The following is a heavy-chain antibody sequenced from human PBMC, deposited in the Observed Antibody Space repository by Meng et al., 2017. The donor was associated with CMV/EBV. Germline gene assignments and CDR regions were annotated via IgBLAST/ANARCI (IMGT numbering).Heavy chain of an antibody. CDR1: GFTFSNAW. CDR3: TTGREDFWSGRIGAFSFDY. V-gene: IGHV3-15*01. Sequence: GESLKISCAASGFTFSNAWMSWVRPAPGKGLEWVGRIKSKTDGGTTDYAAPVKGRFTISRDDSKNTLYLQMNSLKTEDTAVYYCTTGREDFWSGRIGAFSFDYWGQGTLVTVSS. D-gene: IGHD3-3*01. J-gene: IGHJ4*02. CDR2: IKSKTDGGTT.